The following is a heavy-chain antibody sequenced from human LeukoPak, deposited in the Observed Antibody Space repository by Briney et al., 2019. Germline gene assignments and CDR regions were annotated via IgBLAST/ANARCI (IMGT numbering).Heavy chain of an antibody. Sequence: SETLSLTCAVYSGSFSGYYWSWIRQPPGKGLEWIGEINHSGSTNYNPSLKSRVTISVDTSKNQFSLELSSVTAADTAVYYCATHILTGYYIFSRQLDYWGQGTLVTVSS. CDR1: SGSFSGYY. CDR3: ATHILTGYYIFSRQLDY. D-gene: IGHD3-9*01. V-gene: IGHV4-34*01. J-gene: IGHJ4*02. CDR2: INHSGST.